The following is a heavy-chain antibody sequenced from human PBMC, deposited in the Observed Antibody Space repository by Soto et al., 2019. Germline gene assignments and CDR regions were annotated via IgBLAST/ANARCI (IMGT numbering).Heavy chain of an antibody. V-gene: IGHV3-48*02. Sequence: EVQLVESGGALVQPGGSLRLSCAASGFTFSSYSMNWVRQAPGKGLEWLSYISSGSATIYYADSAKGRFTISRDNAKNSLYLQMNSLRDEDTAVYYCTRDSASYSSSSGSYWYFDLWGRGTLVSVSS. CDR2: ISSGSATI. D-gene: IGHD6-6*01. CDR1: GFTFSSYS. CDR3: TRDSASYSSSSGSYWYFDL. J-gene: IGHJ2*01.